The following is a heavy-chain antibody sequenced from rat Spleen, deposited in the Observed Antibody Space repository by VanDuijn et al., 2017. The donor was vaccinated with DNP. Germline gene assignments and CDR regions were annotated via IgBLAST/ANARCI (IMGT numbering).Heavy chain of an antibody. CDR3: ARRAPLYYVMDA. V-gene: IGHV5-25*01. CDR2: ISTGGGIT. CDR1: GFTFSDHN. J-gene: IGHJ4*01. D-gene: IGHD3-1*01. Sequence: EVQLVESGGGLVQPGRSLILSCTASGFTFSDHNMAWVRQAPKKGLEWVAAISTGGGITYYRDSVKGRFTISRDNAESTLYLQMDSLRSEDTATYYCARRAPLYYVMDAWGQGASVTVSS.